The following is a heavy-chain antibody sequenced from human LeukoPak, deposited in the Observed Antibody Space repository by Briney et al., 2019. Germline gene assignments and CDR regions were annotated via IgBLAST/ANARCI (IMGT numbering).Heavy chain of an antibody. Sequence: GGSLRLSCAASGFTFSTYWMHWVRQAPGKGLEWVAVISYDGSNKYYADSVKGRFTISRDNSKNTLYLQMNSLRAEDTAVYYCARGHYDLSQYYFDYWGQGTLVTVSS. CDR2: ISYDGSNK. CDR1: GFTFSTYW. CDR3: ARGHYDLSQYYFDY. D-gene: IGHD3-22*01. J-gene: IGHJ4*02. V-gene: IGHV3-30-3*01.